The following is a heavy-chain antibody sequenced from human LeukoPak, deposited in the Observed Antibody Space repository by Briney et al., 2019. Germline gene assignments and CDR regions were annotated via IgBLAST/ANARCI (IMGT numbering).Heavy chain of an antibody. Sequence: PGGSLRLSCAASGFTFDDYAMHWVRQAPGKGLEWVSGISWNSGSIGYADSVKGRFTISRDNAKNSLYLQMNSLRAEDTALHYCAKDAIAAGTVYWGQGTLVTVSS. J-gene: IGHJ4*02. CDR1: GFTFDDYA. CDR3: AKDAIAAGTVY. D-gene: IGHD6-19*01. V-gene: IGHV3-9*01. CDR2: ISWNSGSI.